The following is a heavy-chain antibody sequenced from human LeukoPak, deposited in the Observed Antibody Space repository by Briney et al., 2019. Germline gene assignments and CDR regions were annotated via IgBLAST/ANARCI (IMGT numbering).Heavy chain of an antibody. J-gene: IGHJ4*02. Sequence: ASVKVSCEASGYTFTNYGISWVRQAPGQGLEWMGWMSALNGNTNYQHKFQGRFTMTTDTSKNTAYMELRSLRSDDTAMYYCARDSALLNNGDWYGGSDYWGQGTLVTVSS. V-gene: IGHV1-18*01. CDR1: GYTFTNYG. CDR2: MSALNGNT. CDR3: ARDSALLNNGDWYGGSDY. D-gene: IGHD4-17*01.